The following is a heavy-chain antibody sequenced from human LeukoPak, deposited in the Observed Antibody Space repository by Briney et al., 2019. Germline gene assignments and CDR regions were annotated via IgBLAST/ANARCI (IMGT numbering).Heavy chain of an antibody. Sequence: GGSLRLSCAASGVTFSSYAMHWVRQAPGKGLEWVAVISYDGSNKYYADSVKGRFTISRDNSKNTLYLQMNSLRAEHTAVYYCAKDRAEILGYSSGWNSRVPSPFDYWGQGTLVTVSS. V-gene: IGHV3-30*04. CDR2: ISYDGSNK. D-gene: IGHD6-19*01. CDR1: GVTFSSYA. CDR3: AKDRAEILGYSSGWNSRVPSPFDY. J-gene: IGHJ4*02.